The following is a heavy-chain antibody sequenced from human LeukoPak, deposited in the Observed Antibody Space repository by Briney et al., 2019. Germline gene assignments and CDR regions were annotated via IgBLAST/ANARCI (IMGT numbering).Heavy chain of an antibody. CDR3: ARVSDSSVVFDY. D-gene: IGHD6-19*01. CDR1: GFTFSSYE. V-gene: IGHV3-48*03. Sequence: GGSLRLSCAASGFTFSSYEMNWVRQAPGKGLEWVSYISSSGSTIYYADSVEGRFTISRDNAKNSLYLQMNSLRAEDTAVYYCARVSDSSVVFDYWGQGTLVTVSS. CDR2: ISSSGSTI. J-gene: IGHJ4*02.